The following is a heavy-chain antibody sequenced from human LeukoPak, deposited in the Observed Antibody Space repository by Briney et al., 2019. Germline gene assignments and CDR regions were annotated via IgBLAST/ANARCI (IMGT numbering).Heavy chain of an antibody. Sequence: GASVKVSCKASEYTFTGYYMHWVRQAPGQGLEWMGWINLNSGGTNYAQKFQGRVTMTRDTSISTAYMELSRLRSDDTAVYYCVRGGILRYFDWLLGGNWFDPWGQGTLVTVSS. CDR3: VRGGILRYFDWLLGGNWFDP. D-gene: IGHD3-9*01. CDR1: EYTFTGYY. V-gene: IGHV1-2*02. J-gene: IGHJ5*02. CDR2: INLNSGGT.